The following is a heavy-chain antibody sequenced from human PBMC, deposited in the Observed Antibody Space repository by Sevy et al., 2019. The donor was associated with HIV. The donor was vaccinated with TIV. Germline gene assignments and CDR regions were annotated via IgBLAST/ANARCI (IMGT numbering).Heavy chain of an antibody. J-gene: IGHJ6*02. Sequence: SETLSLTCAVYGGSFSGYYWSWIRQPPGKGLEWIGEINHSGSTNYNPSLKSRVTISVDTSKNQFSLKLSSVTAADTAVYYCARGNQWLVRHYYYGMDVWGQGTTVTVSS. V-gene: IGHV4-34*01. D-gene: IGHD6-19*01. CDR2: INHSGST. CDR3: ARGNQWLVRHYYYGMDV. CDR1: GGSFSGYY.